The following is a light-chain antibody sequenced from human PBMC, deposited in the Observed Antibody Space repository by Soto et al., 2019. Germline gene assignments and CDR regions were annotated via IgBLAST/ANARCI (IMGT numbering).Light chain of an antibody. V-gene: IGKV3-15*01. CDR2: GAS. CDR1: QSVSSN. J-gene: IGKJ3*01. CDR3: QQYGDSPLT. Sequence: ELGMTQSPATLSVSPGDRATLSCRASQSVSSNLAWYQQTPGQAPRLLIYGASTRATGIPARFSGSGSGTEITLTISSLQSEDFAVYYCQQYGDSPLTSGPGAKVDIK.